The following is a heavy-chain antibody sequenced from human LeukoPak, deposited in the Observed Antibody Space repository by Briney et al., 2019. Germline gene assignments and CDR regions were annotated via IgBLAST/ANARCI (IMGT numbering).Heavy chain of an antibody. V-gene: IGHV1-69*13. J-gene: IGHJ4*02. Sequence: SVKVSCKASGGTFSSYAISWVRQAPGQGLEWMGGIIPIFGTANYAQKFQGRVTITADESTSTAYMELSSLRSEDTAVYYCARDRGWAGYTYGFYYWGQGTLVTVSS. CDR2: IIPIFGTA. D-gene: IGHD5-18*01. CDR3: ARDRGWAGYTYGFYY. CDR1: GGTFSSYA.